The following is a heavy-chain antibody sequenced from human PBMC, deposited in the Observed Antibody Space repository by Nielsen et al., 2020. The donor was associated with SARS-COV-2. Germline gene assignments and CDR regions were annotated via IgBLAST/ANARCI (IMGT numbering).Heavy chain of an antibody. D-gene: IGHD2-15*01. J-gene: IGHJ4*02. V-gene: IGHV4-59*01. Sequence: WIRQPPGKGLEWVGYIYYSGSTNYNPSLKSRVTISVDTSKNQFSLKLSSVTAADTAVYYCARVGVVVVVAATLGPYYFDYWGQGTLVTVSS. CDR3: ARVGVVVVVAATLGPYYFDY. CDR2: IYYSGST.